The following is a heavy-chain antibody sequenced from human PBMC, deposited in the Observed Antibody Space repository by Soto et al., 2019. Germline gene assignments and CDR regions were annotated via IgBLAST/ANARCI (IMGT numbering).Heavy chain of an antibody. V-gene: IGHV3-48*02. J-gene: IGHJ4*02. D-gene: IGHD6-13*01. Sequence: EVHLVESGGGLVQPGGSLRLSCAASGFTFSSYSLNWVRQAPGKGLEWVSYITSSGTTVYYADSVRSRFTLSRDNAKNSLYLQMNSLRDDDTAVYYCARGSSNWAYYFDFWGQGTLVTVSS. CDR1: GFTFSSYS. CDR3: ARGSSNWAYYFDF. CDR2: ITSSGTTV.